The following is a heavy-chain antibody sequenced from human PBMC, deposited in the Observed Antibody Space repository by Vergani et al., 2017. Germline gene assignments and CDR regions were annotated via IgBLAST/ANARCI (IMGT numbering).Heavy chain of an antibody. D-gene: IGHD2-2*03. V-gene: IGHV4-59*01. Sequence: QVQLQESGPGLVKPSETLSLTCTVSGGSISSYYWSWIRQPPGKGLEWIGYIYYSGSTNYNSSLKSRVTISVDTSKNQFSLKLSSVTAADTAVYYCARDGYCSSTSCYAADDAFDIWGQGTMVTVSS. CDR2: IYYSGST. CDR1: GGSISSYY. CDR3: ARDGYCSSTSCYAADDAFDI. J-gene: IGHJ3*02.